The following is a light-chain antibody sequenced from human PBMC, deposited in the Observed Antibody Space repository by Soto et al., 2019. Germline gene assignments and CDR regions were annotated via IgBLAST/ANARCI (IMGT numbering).Light chain of an antibody. CDR2: DVS. V-gene: IGLV2-14*03. CDR1: SDDVGTYDY. Sequence: QSALTQPASVSGSPGQSITISCTGTSDDVGTYDYVSWYQQHPGKVPKLMIFDVSHRPSGVSNRFSGSKSGSTASLTISGIQAEEQAEYYCRSYTGIKTLYVFGSGTKVTV. CDR3: RSYTGIKTLYV. J-gene: IGLJ1*01.